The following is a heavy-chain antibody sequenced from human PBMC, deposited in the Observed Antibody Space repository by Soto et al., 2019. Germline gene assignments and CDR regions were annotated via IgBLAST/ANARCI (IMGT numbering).Heavy chain of an antibody. Sequence: QVQLVESGGGLVKPGGSLRLSCTASGFTFSDYYMSWIRQAPGKGLEWISIISRTSTYTNYADSVKGRFTISRDDAKNSLYLQMSSLRADDTAVYYCARDFEEVGAASSFDFWGQGTLVTVSS. V-gene: IGHV3-11*05. D-gene: IGHD1-26*01. CDR3: ARDFEEVGAASSFDF. CDR1: GFTFSDYY. J-gene: IGHJ4*02. CDR2: ISRTSTYT.